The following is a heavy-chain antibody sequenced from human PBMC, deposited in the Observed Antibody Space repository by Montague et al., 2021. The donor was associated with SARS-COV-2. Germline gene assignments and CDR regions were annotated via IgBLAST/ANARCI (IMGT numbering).Heavy chain of an antibody. J-gene: IGHJ4*02. CDR3: ARGRNDYGSMVHDY. Sequence: SETLSLTCSVSGVSVSSGTYYWSWIRQPPGKGPESIGFISYTGYTSYNPSLKSRVTISLDKSKNQLSLKLTSLTAADTAVYYCARGRNDYGSMVHDYWGQGTLVTVSS. D-gene: IGHD4-23*01. CDR1: GVSVSSGTYY. CDR2: ISYTGYT. V-gene: IGHV4-61*01.